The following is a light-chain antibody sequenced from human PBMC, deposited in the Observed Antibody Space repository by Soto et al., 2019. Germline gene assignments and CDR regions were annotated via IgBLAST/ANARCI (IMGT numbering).Light chain of an antibody. Sequence: DIQMTQSPSSLSASVGDRVTITCRASQTISSSLNWYQQKPGKAPKLLIYAASSLQSGVPSRFSGSGSGTDFTLTISSLQPEDFATYYCQQSYSYPHSFGQGTKVDIK. V-gene: IGKV1-39*01. J-gene: IGKJ2*01. CDR3: QQSYSYPHS. CDR1: QTISSS. CDR2: AAS.